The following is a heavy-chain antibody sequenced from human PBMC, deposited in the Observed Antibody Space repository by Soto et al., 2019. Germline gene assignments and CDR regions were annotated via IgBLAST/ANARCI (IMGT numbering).Heavy chain of an antibody. V-gene: IGHV3-23*01. CDR1: GFTFSSYA. J-gene: IGHJ4*02. D-gene: IGHD3-10*01. Sequence: GGSLRLSCAASGFTFSSYAMSWVRQAPGKGLEWVSAISGSGGSTYYADSVKGRFTISRDNSKNTLYLQMNSLRAEDTAVYYCAKDLRSSSGSYGDYWGQGTLVTVSS. CDR3: AKDLRSSSGSYGDY. CDR2: ISGSGGST.